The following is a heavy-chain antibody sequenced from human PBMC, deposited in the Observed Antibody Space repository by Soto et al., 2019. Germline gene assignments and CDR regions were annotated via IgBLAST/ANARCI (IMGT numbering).Heavy chain of an antibody. CDR3: AQAGGGGYCYGYAH. V-gene: IGHV3-23*01. D-gene: IGHD5-18*01. CDR2: ISGSGGST. CDR1: GFTFSSYA. J-gene: IGHJ4*02. Sequence: EVQLLESGGGLVQPGGSLRLSCAASGFTFSSYAMSWVRQAPGKGLEWVSAISGSGGSTYYADSVKGRFTISRDNSKNTLYLQMNSLRAEDTAVYYCAQAGGGGYCYGYAHWGQGTLVTVSS.